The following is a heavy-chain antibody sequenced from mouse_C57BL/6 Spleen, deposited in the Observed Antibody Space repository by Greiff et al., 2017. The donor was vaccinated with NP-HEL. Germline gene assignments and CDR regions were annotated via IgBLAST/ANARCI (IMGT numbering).Heavy chain of an antibody. D-gene: IGHD2-3*01. CDR3: ARRDGYPGSWYFDV. Sequence: EVKVVESGGGLVQPGGSLKLSCAASGFTFSDYGMAWVRQAPRKGPEWVAFISNLAYSIYYADTVTGRFTISRENAKNTLYLEMSSLRSEDTAMYYCARRDGYPGSWYFDVWGTGTTVTVSS. J-gene: IGHJ1*03. V-gene: IGHV5-15*01. CDR1: GFTFSDYG. CDR2: ISNLAYSI.